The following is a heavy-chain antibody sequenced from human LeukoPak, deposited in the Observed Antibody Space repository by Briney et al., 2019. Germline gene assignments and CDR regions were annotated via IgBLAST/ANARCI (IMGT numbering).Heavy chain of an antibody. J-gene: IGHJ4*02. CDR3: ARVHGHNLGTLDY. V-gene: IGHV4-34*01. CDR2: INHSGNT. CDR1: GGSFSGDY. Sequence: PSETLSLSCAVYGGSFSGDYWSWIRQPPGKGLQWIGEINHSGNTNNNTSLQSRVTMSVDTSKNQLSLNLTSVTAADTAVYYCARVHGHNLGTLDYWGQGILVTVSS. D-gene: IGHD5-24*01.